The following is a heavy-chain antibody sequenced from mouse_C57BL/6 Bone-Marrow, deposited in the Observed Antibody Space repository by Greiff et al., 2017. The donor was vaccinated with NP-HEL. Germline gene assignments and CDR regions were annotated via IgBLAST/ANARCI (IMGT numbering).Heavy chain of an antibody. CDR2: LYPGSGNT. D-gene: IGHD2-2*01. CDR1: GYTFTDYY. Sequence: VQLQQSGPELVKPGASVKISCKASGYTFTDYYINWVKQRPGQGLEWIGWLYPGSGNTKYNEKFKGKATLTVDTSSSTAYMQLSSLTSEDSAVYFCARWLPYFDYWGQGTTLTVSS. CDR3: ARWLPYFDY. J-gene: IGHJ2*01. V-gene: IGHV1-84*01.